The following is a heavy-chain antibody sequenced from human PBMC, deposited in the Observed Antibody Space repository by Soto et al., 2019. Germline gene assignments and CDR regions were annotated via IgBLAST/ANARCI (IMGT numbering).Heavy chain of an antibody. CDR2: IRNKANSSTT. J-gene: IGHJ5*02. D-gene: IGHD5-12*01. V-gene: IGHV3-72*01. CDR1: GFTFSDHY. CDR3: ARGSYGAYVGWFDP. Sequence: EVQLVESGGGLVQPGGSLRLSCAASGFTFSDHYMDWVRQAPGKGLEWVGRIRNKANSSTTQYAAYVKGRITISRDDSQHSLYLQMYSLKTEDTAVYYCARGSYGAYVGWFDPWGQGTLVPVSS.